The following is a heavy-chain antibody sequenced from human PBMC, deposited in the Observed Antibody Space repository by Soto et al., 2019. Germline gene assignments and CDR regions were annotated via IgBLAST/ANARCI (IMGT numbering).Heavy chain of an antibody. D-gene: IGHD3-9*01. CDR3: ARHILITILGYYYGMDV. CDR1: GFTFSSYA. CDR2: IIGSGGSA. Sequence: EVRLLESGGGLVQPGGPLRLSCAASGFTFSSYAMSWVRLAPGKGLEWVSTIIGSGGSANYADSVKGRFTISRDSSKNTLYLQMNSLRADDTAVYYCARHILITILGYYYGMDVWGQGTTVTVSS. J-gene: IGHJ6*01. V-gene: IGHV3-23*01.